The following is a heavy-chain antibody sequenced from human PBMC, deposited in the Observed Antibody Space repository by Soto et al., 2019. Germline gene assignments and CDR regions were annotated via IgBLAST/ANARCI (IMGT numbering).Heavy chain of an antibody. D-gene: IGHD3-10*01. J-gene: IGHJ5*02. Sequence: QVQLVESGGGVVQPGRSLRLSCAASGFTFSFYGMHWVRQAPGGGLEWVAVISSDGSSEYYADSVQGRFTISRDNSKNTLYLQMNSLRAEDTAVYSCAKDQLSGSGSYYSWFDPWGQGTLVTVSS. CDR3: AKDQLSGSGSYYSWFDP. CDR1: GFTFSFYG. CDR2: ISSDGSSE. V-gene: IGHV3-30*18.